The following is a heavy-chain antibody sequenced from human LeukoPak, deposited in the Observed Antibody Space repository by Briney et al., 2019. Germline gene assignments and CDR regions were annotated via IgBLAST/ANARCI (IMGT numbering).Heavy chain of an antibody. CDR3: AKKSGGTCYSHLDY. CDR2: ISGTGGST. D-gene: IGHD2-15*01. Sequence: GGPLRLSCAASGFTFSSYGMTWVRQAPGKGLEWVSGISGTGGSTYYEDSVKGRFTIYRDNSKNPLYLQMNSLRAEDTAVYYCAKKSGGTCYSHLDYWGQGTLVTVSS. V-gene: IGHV3-23*01. J-gene: IGHJ4*02. CDR1: GFTFSSYG.